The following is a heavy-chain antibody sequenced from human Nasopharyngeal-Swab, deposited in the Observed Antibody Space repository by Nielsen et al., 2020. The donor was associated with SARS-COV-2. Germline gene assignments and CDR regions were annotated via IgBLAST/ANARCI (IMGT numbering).Heavy chain of an antibody. V-gene: IGHV3-48*03. CDR1: GFTFTNYE. J-gene: IGHJ4*02. CDR3: ARDVQRGFDS. D-gene: IGHD3-10*01. CDR2: IGISGSPK. Sequence: GGSLRLSCAVSGFTFTNYEIHWVRQAPGKGLEWVSYIGISGSPKYYADSVKGRFTISRDNAKNPLSLQMNSLRAEDTAVYYCARDVQRGFDSWGQGTLVTVSS.